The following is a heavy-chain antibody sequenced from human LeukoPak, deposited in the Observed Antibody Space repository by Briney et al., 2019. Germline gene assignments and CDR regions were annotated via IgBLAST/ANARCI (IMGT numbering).Heavy chain of an antibody. CDR2: IYYSGTT. V-gene: IGHV4-59*08. J-gene: IGHJ1*01. CDR1: GGSISNYY. Sequence: SETLSLTRTVSGGSISNYYWSWIRQPPGKGLECMGYIYYSGTTNYNPSLKSRVTISVDTSKNQFSLWLSSVTAADTAVYYCARHGGYSSPYLHWGQGTLVTVSS. CDR3: ARHGGYSSPYLH. D-gene: IGHD6-13*01.